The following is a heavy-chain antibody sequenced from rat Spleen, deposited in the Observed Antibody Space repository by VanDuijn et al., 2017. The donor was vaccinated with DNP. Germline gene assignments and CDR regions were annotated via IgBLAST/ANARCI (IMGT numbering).Heavy chain of an antibody. CDR1: GFTFSDYY. V-gene: IGHV5-27*01. J-gene: IGHJ2*01. Sequence: EVQLVESGGGLVQPGWSLKLSCAASGFTFSDYYMAWVRQAPTKGLEWVASISSGGYTYYRDSVKGRFTISRDNGKSTLYLQMESLRSEDTATYYCTKDAFDYWGQGVMVTVSS. CDR2: ISSGGYT. CDR3: TKDAFDY.